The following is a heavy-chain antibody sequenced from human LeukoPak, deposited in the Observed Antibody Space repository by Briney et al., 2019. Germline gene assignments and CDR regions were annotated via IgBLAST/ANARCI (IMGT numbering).Heavy chain of an antibody. CDR2: TIGSGDSK. J-gene: IGHJ4*02. V-gene: IGHV3-23*01. CDR3: ASLYNDYGDY. Sequence: SGGSLRLSCAASGFTFRNYGMSWVCQAPGKGLEWVSGTIGSGDSKFYADPVKGRFTISRDNSRNTLYLHMNSLRVDDTAVYYCASLYNDYGDYWGQGALVTVSS. D-gene: IGHD5-24*01. CDR1: GFTFRNYG.